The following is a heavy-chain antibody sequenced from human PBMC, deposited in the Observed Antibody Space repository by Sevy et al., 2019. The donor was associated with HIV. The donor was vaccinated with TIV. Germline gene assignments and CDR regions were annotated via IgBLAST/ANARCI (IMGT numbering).Heavy chain of an antibody. Sequence: GGSLRLSCAASGLTFSNYVMSWVRQAPGKGLEWLSVISGSSGTTYAAGSVKGRFTISRDNSKNTLYLHMSSLGAEDTAVYYCARNLSPSGAFDIWGQGTRVTVSS. D-gene: IGHD6-25*01. CDR2: ISGSSGTT. CDR3: ARNLSPSGAFDI. J-gene: IGHJ3*02. V-gene: IGHV3-23*01. CDR1: GLTFSNYV.